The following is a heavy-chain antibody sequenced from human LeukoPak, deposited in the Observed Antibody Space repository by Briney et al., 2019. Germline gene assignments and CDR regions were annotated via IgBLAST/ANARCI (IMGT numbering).Heavy chain of an antibody. CDR1: GGPKNSYH. Sequence: PSETLPLTCTVSGGPKNSYHWSWIRQPPEKGLVWIGYIYYSGSTIFNRSLKSRVNISVDTSKNQSSLKLSSVTAADTAVYNCARHSGIAVAGADFDYWGQGTLATVSS. V-gene: IGHV4-59*08. D-gene: IGHD6-19*01. J-gene: IGHJ4*02. CDR3: ARHSGIAVAGADFDY. CDR2: IYYSGST.